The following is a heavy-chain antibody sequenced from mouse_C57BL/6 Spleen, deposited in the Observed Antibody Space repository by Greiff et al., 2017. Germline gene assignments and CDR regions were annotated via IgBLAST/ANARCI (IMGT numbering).Heavy chain of an antibody. D-gene: IGHD3-2*02. CDR3: ARCVQLRSNLDY. CDR1: GYTFTSYW. V-gene: IGHV1-53*01. Sequence: VQLQQPGTELVKPGASVKLSCKASGYTFTSYWMHWVKQRPGQGLEWIGNINPSNGGTNYNEKFKSKATLTVDKSSSTAYMQLSSLTSEDSAVYYSARCVQLRSNLDYWGQGTTLTVSS. J-gene: IGHJ2*01. CDR2: INPSNGGT.